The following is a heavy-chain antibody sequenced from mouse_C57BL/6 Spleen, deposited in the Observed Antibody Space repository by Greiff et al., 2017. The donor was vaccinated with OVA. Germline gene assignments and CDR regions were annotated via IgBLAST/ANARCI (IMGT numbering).Heavy chain of an antibody. J-gene: IGHJ2*01. CDR3: ARDRFNWDYFDY. CDR1: GFTFSSYA. D-gene: IGHD4-1*02. V-gene: IGHV5-4*01. Sequence: EVKLVESGGGLVKPGGSLKLSCAASGFTFSSYAMSWVRQTPEKRLEWVATISDGGSYTYYPDNVKGRFTISRDNAKNNLYLQMSHLKSEDTAMYYCARDRFNWDYFDYWGQGTTLTVSS. CDR2: ISDGGSYT.